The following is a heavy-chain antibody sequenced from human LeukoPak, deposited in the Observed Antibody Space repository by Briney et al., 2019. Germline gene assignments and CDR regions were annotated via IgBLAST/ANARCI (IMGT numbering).Heavy chain of an antibody. V-gene: IGHV3-48*03. Sequence: GGSLRLSCVASGFTFSIYEINWVRPAPGKGLEWISHISSSGSTIYYADFLRGRFTISRDNAKNSVYLQMNSLRAEDTAVYYCARASGVSVPAGYWGQGTLVTVSS. CDR1: GFTFSIYE. CDR3: ARASGVSVPAGY. J-gene: IGHJ4*02. CDR2: ISSSGSTI. D-gene: IGHD2-8*01.